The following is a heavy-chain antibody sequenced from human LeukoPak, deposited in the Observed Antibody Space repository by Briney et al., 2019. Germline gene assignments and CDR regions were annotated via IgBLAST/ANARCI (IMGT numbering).Heavy chain of an antibody. D-gene: IGHD3-22*01. J-gene: IGHJ3*02. CDR3: ARAYAPKCYDKHWDAFDI. CDR1: GYTFTSYD. CDR2: MNPNSGNT. V-gene: IGHV1-8*01. Sequence: ASVKVSCKASGYTFTSYDINWVRQATGQGLEWMGWMNPNSGNTGYAQKFQGRVTMTRNTSISTAYMELSSLRSEDTAVYYCARAYAPKCYDKHWDAFDIWGQGTMVTVSS.